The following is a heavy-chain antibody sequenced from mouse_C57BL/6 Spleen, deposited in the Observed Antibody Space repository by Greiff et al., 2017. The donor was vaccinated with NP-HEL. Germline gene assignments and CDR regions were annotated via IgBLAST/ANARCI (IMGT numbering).Heavy chain of an antibody. Sequence: QVQLQQSGPELVKPGASVKISCKASGYAFSSSWMNWVKQRPGKGLEWIGRIYPGDGDTNYNGKFKGKATLTADKSSSTAYMQLSSLTSEDSAVYFCAREETLDSSYYYAMDYWGQGTSVTVSS. CDR3: AREETLDSSYYYAMDY. D-gene: IGHD3-2*01. V-gene: IGHV1-82*01. J-gene: IGHJ4*01. CDR1: GYAFSSSW. CDR2: IYPGDGDT.